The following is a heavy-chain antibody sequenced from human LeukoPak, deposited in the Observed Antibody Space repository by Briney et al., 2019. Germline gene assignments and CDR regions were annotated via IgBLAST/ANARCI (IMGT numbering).Heavy chain of an antibody. CDR3: ARRQGAAGQYYFDY. CDR2: MNPNSGNT. V-gene: IGHV1-8*03. D-gene: IGHD6-13*01. CDR1: GYTFTSYD. Sequence: ASVKVSCKASGYTFTSYDINWVRQATGQGLEWMGWMNPNSGNTGYAQKFQGRVTITRNTSISTAYMELGGLRSDDTAVYYCARRQGAAGQYYFDYWGQGTLVTVSS. J-gene: IGHJ4*02.